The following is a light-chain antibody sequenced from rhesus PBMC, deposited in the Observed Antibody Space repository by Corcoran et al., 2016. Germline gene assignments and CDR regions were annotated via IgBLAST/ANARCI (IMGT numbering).Light chain of an antibody. CDR1: QGTSNA. CDR2: AAS. CDR3: QQGYSTPWT. J-gene: IGKJ1*01. Sequence: DIQMSQSPSSLSASVGDKVTITCRASQGTSNALAWYQQKPGTAPKLLIYAASILESGVPSRFSGRRSGTDVTLTISILQPEDFATYYCQQGYSTPWTFGQGTKVDIK. V-gene: IGKV1-33*02.